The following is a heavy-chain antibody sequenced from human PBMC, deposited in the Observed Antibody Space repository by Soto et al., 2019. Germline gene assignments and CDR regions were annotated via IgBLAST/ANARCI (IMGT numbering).Heavy chain of an antibody. Sequence: QVQLVQSGAELKEPGSSVKVSCKASGGTFSSYAISWVRQAPGQGLEWMGGIIPIFGTANYAQKFQGRVTITADESTSTASMELSSLRSEDTAVYYCARGRRAVTTLGNWFDPWGQGTLVTVSS. D-gene: IGHD4-4*01. CDR1: GGTFSSYA. V-gene: IGHV1-69*01. CDR3: ARGRRAVTTLGNWFDP. J-gene: IGHJ5*02. CDR2: IIPIFGTA.